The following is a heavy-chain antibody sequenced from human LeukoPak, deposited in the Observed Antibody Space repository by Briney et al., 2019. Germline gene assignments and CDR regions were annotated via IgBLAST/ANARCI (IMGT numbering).Heavy chain of an antibody. D-gene: IGHD3-10*01. CDR2: INPNSGGT. CDR3: ARDRDYGSGIWFDP. Sequence: ASVKVSCKASGGTFSSYAISWVRQAPGQGLEWMGWINPNSGGTNYAQKFQGWVTMTRDTSISTAYMELSRLRSDDTAVYYCARDRDYGSGIWFDPWGQGTLVTVSS. CDR1: GGTFSSYA. V-gene: IGHV1-2*04. J-gene: IGHJ5*02.